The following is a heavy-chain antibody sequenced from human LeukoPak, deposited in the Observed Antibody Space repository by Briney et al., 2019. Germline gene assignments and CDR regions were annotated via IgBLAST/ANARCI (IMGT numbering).Heavy chain of an antibody. V-gene: IGHV4-4*07. J-gene: IGHJ3*01. D-gene: IGHD1-26*01. Sequence: SETMSLTCTVSGGSISNYYWSWIRQSAGKGLEWIGRIHSSGSTNFNPSLRSRVTMSADTSKHQFSLWLTSVTAADTALYYCARGIATITQDSFDVWGLGTMVTVSS. CDR2: IHSSGST. CDR3: ARGIATITQDSFDV. CDR1: GGSISNYY.